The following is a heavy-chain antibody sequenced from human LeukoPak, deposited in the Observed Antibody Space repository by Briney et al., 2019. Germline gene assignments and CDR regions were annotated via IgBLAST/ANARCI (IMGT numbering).Heavy chain of an antibody. Sequence: PGGSLRLSCAASGFTFSSYGMHWVRQAPGKGLEWVAFIRYDGSNKYYADSVKGRFTISRDNSKNTLYLQMNSLRAEDTAVYYCAKMTTVTPHFDYWGQGTLVTVSS. CDR2: IRYDGSNK. CDR1: GFTFSSYG. CDR3: AKMTTVTPHFDY. V-gene: IGHV3-30*02. J-gene: IGHJ4*02. D-gene: IGHD4-11*01.